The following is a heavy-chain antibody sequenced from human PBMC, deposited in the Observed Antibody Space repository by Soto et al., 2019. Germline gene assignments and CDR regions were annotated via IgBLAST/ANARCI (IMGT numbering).Heavy chain of an antibody. D-gene: IGHD3-10*01. CDR1: GGSISSYY. V-gene: IGHV4-59*01. CDR3: ARAGMVRGVSDV. CDR2: IYYSGST. Sequence: QVQLQESGPGLVKPSETLSLTCTVSGGSISSYYWSWIRQPPGKGLEWIGYIYYSGSTNYNPSIKSRVTISVDTSKNQFSLKLSSVTAADTAVYYCARAGMVRGVSDVWGQGTTVTVSS. J-gene: IGHJ6*02.